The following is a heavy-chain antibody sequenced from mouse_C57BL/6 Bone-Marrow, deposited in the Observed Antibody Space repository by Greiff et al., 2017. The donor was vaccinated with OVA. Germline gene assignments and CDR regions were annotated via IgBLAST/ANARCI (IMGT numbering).Heavy chain of an antibody. CDR1: GYTFTSYW. CDR3: ARVEPYCFDY. V-gene: IGHV1-55*01. Sequence: QVQLQQSGAELVRPGSSVKMSCKASGYTFTSYWITWVKQRPGQGLEWIGDIYPGSGSTNYNGKFKGKATLTADKSSSTAYMQLSSLTSEDSAVYFCARVEPYCFDYWGQGTTLTVSS. J-gene: IGHJ2*01. CDR2: IYPGSGST.